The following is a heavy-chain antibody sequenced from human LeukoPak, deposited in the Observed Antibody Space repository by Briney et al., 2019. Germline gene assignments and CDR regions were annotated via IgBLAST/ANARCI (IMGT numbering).Heavy chain of an antibody. CDR1: GYTFTGYY. Sequence: GASVKVSCKASGYTFTGYYMRWVRQAPGQGLEWMGWINPNSGGTNYAQKFQGRVTMTRDTSISTAYMELSRLRSDDTAVYYCARDGGPGDCSSTSCYPWFDPWGQGTLVTVSS. J-gene: IGHJ5*02. CDR2: INPNSGGT. D-gene: IGHD2-2*01. V-gene: IGHV1-2*02. CDR3: ARDGGPGDCSSTSCYPWFDP.